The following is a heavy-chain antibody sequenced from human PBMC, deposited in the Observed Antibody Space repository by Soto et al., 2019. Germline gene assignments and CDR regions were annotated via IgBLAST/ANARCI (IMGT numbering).Heavy chain of an antibody. D-gene: IGHD6-13*01. Sequence: EVQLVESGGGLVQPGGSLRLSCVDSGFTFSRYWMSWVRQAPVKGLEWVGNIKQDGSEENYVDSVKGRFTISRDNAENSIYLQMNSLRAEDTAVYYCARIAASGRGWDVWGQGTTVVVSS. CDR1: GFTFSRYW. CDR3: ARIAASGRGWDV. J-gene: IGHJ6*02. CDR2: IKQDGSEE. V-gene: IGHV3-7*01.